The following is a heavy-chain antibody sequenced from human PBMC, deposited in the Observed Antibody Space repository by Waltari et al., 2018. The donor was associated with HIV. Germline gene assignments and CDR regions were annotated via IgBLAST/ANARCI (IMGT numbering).Heavy chain of an antibody. V-gene: IGHV3-33*01. J-gene: IGHJ2*01. CDR1: AFMFSGRS. CDR3: ARDGYNYGPHWYFDL. Sequence: QVQLVESGGGVVQPGGSLRLSCEASAFMFSGRSFHWVRQAPGKGLGWVAVIWPHGNEIYYAESVKGRFTISRDNAKDTLFLQMNSLRAEDTAVYYCARDGYNYGPHWYFDLWGRGTLVTVSS. D-gene: IGHD5-12*01. CDR2: IWPHGNEI.